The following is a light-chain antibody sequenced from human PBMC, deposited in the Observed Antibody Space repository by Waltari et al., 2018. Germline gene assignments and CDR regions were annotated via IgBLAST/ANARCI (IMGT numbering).Light chain of an antibody. CDR1: SSHTASNS. CDR3: AAWDDSLSGVL. J-gene: IGLJ2*01. CDR2: RNN. V-gene: IGLV1-47*01. Sequence: SVLTQPPSASGPPGQRVPISCSGSSSHTASNSLSWYQQLPGPAPKLLIYRNNPRPSGVPDRFSGSKSGTSASLAISGLRSEDEADYYCAAWDDSLSGVLFGGGTKLTV.